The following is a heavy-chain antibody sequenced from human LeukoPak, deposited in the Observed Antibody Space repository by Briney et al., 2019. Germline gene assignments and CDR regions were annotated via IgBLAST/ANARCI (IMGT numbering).Heavy chain of an antibody. CDR2: INPSGGST. V-gene: IGHV1-46*01. J-gene: IGHJ4*02. CDR1: GYTFAIYY. Sequence: ASVKVSCKASGYTFAIYYIHWVRQAPGQGLEWMGIINPSGGSTGYTQKFQGRLTMTRDTSTSTVYMELSSLRSEDTAVYYCARAKGLFDHWGQGTLVTASS. CDR3: ARAKGLFDH.